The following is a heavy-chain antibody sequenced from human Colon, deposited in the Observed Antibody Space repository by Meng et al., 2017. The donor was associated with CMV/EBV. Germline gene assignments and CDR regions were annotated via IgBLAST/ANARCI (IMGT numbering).Heavy chain of an antibody. J-gene: IGHJ4*02. Sequence: ESGGGLIRPGGSLNLSCAGSGFSVSTMHMNWVRQAPGKRLEWVSIIYSDRTTRYAASVKGRFTISRDNSKNTIYLQMNSLRDEDTAVYYCARDVGYSSSWPYFDYWGQGTLVTVSS. CDR1: GFSVSTMH. CDR3: ARDVGYSSSWPYFDY. V-gene: IGHV3-53*01. D-gene: IGHD6-13*01. CDR2: IYSDRTT.